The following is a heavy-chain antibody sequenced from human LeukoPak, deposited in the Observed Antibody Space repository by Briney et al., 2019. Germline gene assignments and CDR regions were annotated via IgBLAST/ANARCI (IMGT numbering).Heavy chain of an antibody. CDR2: IYYSGST. D-gene: IGHD6-19*01. J-gene: IGHJ4*02. CDR3: ARRYIAVAEDYFDY. CDR1: GASISSYY. V-gene: IGHV4-39*07. Sequence: PSETLSLSCTVSGASISSYYWSWIRQPPGKGLEWIGSIYYSGSTYYNPSLKSRVTISVDTSKNQFSLKLSSVTAADTAVYYCARRYIAVAEDYFDYWGQGTLVTVSS.